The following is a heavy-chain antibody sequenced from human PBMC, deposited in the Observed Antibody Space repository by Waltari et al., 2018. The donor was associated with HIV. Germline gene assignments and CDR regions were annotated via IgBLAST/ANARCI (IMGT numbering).Heavy chain of an antibody. CDR1: GGSISSYY. J-gene: IGHJ4*02. V-gene: IGHV4-59*01. Sequence: QVQLQESGPGLVKPSETLSLTCTVSGGSISSYYWSWIRQPPGKGLEWIGYIYYSGSTNHNPSLKSRVTISVDTSKNQFSLKLSSVTTADTAVYYCASFQEGGGFDYWGQGALVTVSS. CDR3: ASFQEGGGFDY. D-gene: IGHD3-16*01. CDR2: IYYSGST.